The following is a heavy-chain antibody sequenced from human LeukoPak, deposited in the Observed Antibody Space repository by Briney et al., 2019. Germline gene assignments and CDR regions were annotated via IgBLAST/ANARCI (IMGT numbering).Heavy chain of an antibody. CDR2: ISGSGGST. CDR1: GFTFSSYA. D-gene: IGHD1-26*01. V-gene: IGHV3-23*01. CDR3: AALWSSYYFDY. Sequence: GGSLRLSCAASGFTFSSYAMSWGRQAPGQGLEWGSTISGSGGSTYYADSVKGRFTISRDNSKNTLYLQMNSLRAEDTAVYYCAALWSSYYFDYWGQGTLVTVSS. J-gene: IGHJ4*02.